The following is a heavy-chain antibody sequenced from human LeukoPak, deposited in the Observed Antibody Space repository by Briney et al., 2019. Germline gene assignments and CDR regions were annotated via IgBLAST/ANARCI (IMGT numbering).Heavy chain of an antibody. CDR2: KYHRSKWYS. Sequence: SQTLSLTCAISGDSVSSNFAAWNWIRQSPSRGLEWLGRKYHRSKWYSDYALSVQGRITIKPDTSKNQFSLQLNSVTPEEDTAVYYCARGHYDTDHYFAMDVWGQGTTVTVSS. D-gene: IGHD3-22*01. CDR1: GDSVSSNFAA. CDR3: ARGHYDTDHYFAMDV. J-gene: IGHJ6*02. V-gene: IGHV6-1*01.